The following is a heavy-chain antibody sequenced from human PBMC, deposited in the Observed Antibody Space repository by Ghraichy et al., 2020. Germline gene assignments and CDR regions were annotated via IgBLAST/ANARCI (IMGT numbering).Heavy chain of an antibody. CDR3: ARCVVVAATRARYYMDV. Sequence: SQTLSLTCAVYGGSFSGYYWSWIRQPPGKGLEWIGEINHSGSTNYNPSLKSRVTISVDTSKNQFSLKLSSVTAADTAVYYCARCVVVAATRARYYMDVWGKGTTVTVSS. D-gene: IGHD2-15*01. CDR1: GGSFSGYY. J-gene: IGHJ6*03. CDR2: INHSGST. V-gene: IGHV4-34*01.